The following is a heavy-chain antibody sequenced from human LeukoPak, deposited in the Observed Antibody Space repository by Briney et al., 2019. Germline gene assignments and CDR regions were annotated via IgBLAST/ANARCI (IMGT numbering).Heavy chain of an antibody. CDR2: IYSGGST. CDR1: GFTVSSNY. CDR3: ARDRVGYYDSSGYSYYYYYGMDV. V-gene: IGHV3-53*01. J-gene: IGHJ6*02. Sequence: GSLRLSCAASGFTVSSNYMSWVRQAPGKGLEWVSVIYSGGSTYYADSVKGRFTISRDNSKNTLYLQMNSLRAEDTAVYYCARDRVGYYDSSGYSYYYYYGMDVWGQGTTVTVSS. D-gene: IGHD3-22*01.